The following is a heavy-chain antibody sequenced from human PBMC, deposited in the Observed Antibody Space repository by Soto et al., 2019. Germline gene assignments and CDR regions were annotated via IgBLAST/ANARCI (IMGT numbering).Heavy chain of an antibody. CDR3: ARIRDYDFWSGYYPPYYFDY. J-gene: IGHJ4*02. V-gene: IGHV2-26*01. Sequence: QVTLKESGPVLVKPTETLTLTCTVSGFSLSNARMGVSWIRQPPGKALEWLAHIFSNDEQSYSTSLKSRLTISKDTSKSQVVLTMTNMDPVDTATYYCARIRDYDFWSGYYPPYYFDYWGQGTLVTVSS. CDR1: GFSLSNARMG. D-gene: IGHD3-3*01. CDR2: IFSNDEQ.